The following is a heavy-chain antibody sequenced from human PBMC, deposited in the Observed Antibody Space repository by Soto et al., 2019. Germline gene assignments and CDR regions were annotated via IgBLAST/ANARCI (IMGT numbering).Heavy chain of an antibody. CDR3: ARANSSTWYKLEYKWFDP. V-gene: IGHV4-59*01. CDR1: GASINDCY. D-gene: IGHD6-13*01. J-gene: IGHJ5*02. CDR2: MYYSETT. Sequence: SETLSLTCTVSGASINDCYWSWIRQTPGKGLEWVGFMYYSETTKYNPSLKGRVNMSLDTSKNQVSLHLKSVTAADTAVYYCARANSSTWYKLEYKWFDPWGQGTLVTVSS.